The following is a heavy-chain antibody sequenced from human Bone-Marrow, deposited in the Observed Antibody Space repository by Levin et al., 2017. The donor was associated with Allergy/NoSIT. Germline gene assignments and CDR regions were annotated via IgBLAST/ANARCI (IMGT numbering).Heavy chain of an antibody. CDR1: GFTFSSYS. Sequence: GGSLRLSCAASGFTFSSYSMNWVRQAPGKGLEWVSSISSSSSYIYYADSVKGRFTISRDNAKNSLYLQMNSLRAEDTAVYYCARDSLKALRFVESSPSFDYWGQGTLVTVSS. D-gene: IGHD3-3*01. CDR2: ISSSSSYI. CDR3: ARDSLKALRFVESSPSFDY. V-gene: IGHV3-21*01. J-gene: IGHJ4*02.